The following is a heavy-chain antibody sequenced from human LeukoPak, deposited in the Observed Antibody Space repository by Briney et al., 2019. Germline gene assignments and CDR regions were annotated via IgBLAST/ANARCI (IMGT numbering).Heavy chain of an antibody. D-gene: IGHD1-1*01. J-gene: IGHJ3*02. CDR3: ARATKRQLLGAFDI. CDR2: IYYTGST. CDR1: GGSISSFY. Sequence: PSETQSLTCTVSGGSISSFYWSWIRQPPGKGLEWIGYIYYTGSTNYNSSLKSRVTISVDTSKNQFSLKLSSVTAADTAVYYCARATKRQLLGAFDIWGQGTMVTVSS. V-gene: IGHV4-59*01.